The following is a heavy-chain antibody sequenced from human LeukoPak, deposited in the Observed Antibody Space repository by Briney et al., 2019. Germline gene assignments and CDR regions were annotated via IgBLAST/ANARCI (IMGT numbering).Heavy chain of an antibody. J-gene: IGHJ4*02. CDR2: IYYSGST. V-gene: IGHV4-30-4*07. CDR1: GGSISSGGYS. CDR3: ARDEPGTRFGNYFDY. Sequence: TSETLSLTCAVSGGSISSGGYSWSWIRQPPGKGLEWIGYIYYSGSTYYNPSLKSRVTISVDTSKNQFSLKLSSVTAADTAVYYCARDEPGTRFGNYFDYWGQGTLVTVSS. D-gene: IGHD1-1*01.